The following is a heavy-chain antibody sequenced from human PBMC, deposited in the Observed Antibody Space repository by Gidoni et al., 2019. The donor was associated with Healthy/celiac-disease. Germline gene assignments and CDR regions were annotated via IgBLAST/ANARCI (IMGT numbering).Heavy chain of an antibody. Sequence: EVQLVESGGGLVKPGGSLRLSCAASGFTFSSYSMNWVRQAPGKGLEWVASISSSSSYIYYAASVKDRFTISRDNAKNSLYMQMNSRRAEDTAVYYCARDRVGIAEVYYYYGMDVWGQGTTVTVSS. CDR2: ISSSSSYI. CDR1: GFTFSSYS. V-gene: IGHV3-21*01. J-gene: IGHJ6*02. D-gene: IGHD2-15*01. CDR3: ARDRVGIAEVYYYYGMDV.